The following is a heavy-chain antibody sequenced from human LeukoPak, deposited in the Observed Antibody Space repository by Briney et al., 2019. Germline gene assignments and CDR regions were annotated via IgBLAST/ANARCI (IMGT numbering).Heavy chain of an antibody. D-gene: IGHD6-19*01. J-gene: IGHJ5*02. CDR2: INHSGST. V-gene: IGHV4-34*01. Sequence: SETLSLTCAVYGGSFSGYYWSWIRQPPGKGLEWIGEINHSGSTNYNPSLKSRVTISVDTSKNQFSLKLSSVTAADTAVYYCATARAGAPFRWFDPWGQGTLVTVSS. CDR1: GGSFSGYY. CDR3: ATARAGAPFRWFDP.